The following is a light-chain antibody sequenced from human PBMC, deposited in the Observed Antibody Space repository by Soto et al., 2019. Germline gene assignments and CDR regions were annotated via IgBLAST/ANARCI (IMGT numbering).Light chain of an antibody. CDR3: AVWDSRLSAVV. Sequence: QSVLTQPPSVSAAPGQKVTISRSGSYSNIGDNYVSWYRLVPGTTPKLLIYDNNNRASRIPDRFSGSKSATSATLGITGLQTGDEADYYCAVWDSRLSAVVFGGGTKLTVL. J-gene: IGLJ2*01. V-gene: IGLV1-51*01. CDR1: YSNIGDNY. CDR2: DNN.